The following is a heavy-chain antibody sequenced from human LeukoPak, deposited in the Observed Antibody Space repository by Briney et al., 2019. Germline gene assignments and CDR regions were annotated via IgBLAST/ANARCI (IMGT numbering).Heavy chain of an antibody. D-gene: IGHD3-22*01. CDR3: TTIYYDSSGPEAYFDY. CDR2: IRSKAYGGTT. Sequence: GGSLRLSCTASGFTFGDYAMSWVRQAPGKGLEWVGFIRSKAYGGTTEYAASVKGRFTISRDDSISIAYLQMNSLKTEDTAVYYCTTIYYDSSGPEAYFDYWGQGTLVTVSP. V-gene: IGHV3-49*04. CDR1: GFTFGDYA. J-gene: IGHJ4*02.